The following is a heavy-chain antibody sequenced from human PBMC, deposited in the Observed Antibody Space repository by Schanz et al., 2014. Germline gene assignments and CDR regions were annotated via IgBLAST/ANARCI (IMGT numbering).Heavy chain of an antibody. J-gene: IGHJ4*02. CDR2: ISGSGGNT. Sequence: EVQLLESGGGLVQPGGSLRLSCAASGFTFRGYAMSWVRQAPGRGLEWVSIISGSGGNTYYADAVRGRFTISRDNSKTTVYLQMNSLRVEDTAVYFCVSQTGSPNYWGQGTLVTVSS. CDR1: GFTFRGYA. V-gene: IGHV3-23*01. CDR3: VSQTGSPNY. D-gene: IGHD6-13*01.